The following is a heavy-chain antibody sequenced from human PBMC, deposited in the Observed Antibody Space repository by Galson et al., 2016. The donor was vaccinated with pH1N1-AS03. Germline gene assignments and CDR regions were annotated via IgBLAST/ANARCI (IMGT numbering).Heavy chain of an antibody. D-gene: IGHD1-26*01. V-gene: IGHV4-39*07. CDR3: ARHVGGSYPNNLDS. J-gene: IGHJ4*02. CDR1: GDSISSTPYY. CDR2: IYFRGAT. Sequence: SETLSLTCTVSGDSISSTPYYWGWIRQPPGKGLKWIGTIYFRGATYYSPSLKSRVTISIDSSKNLFSLSLSSVTAADTAVYYCARHVGGSYPNNLDSWGQGTLVIVSS.